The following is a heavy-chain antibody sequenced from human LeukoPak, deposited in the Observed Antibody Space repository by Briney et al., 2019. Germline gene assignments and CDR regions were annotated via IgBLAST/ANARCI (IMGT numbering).Heavy chain of an antibody. CDR3: ASITMIPGAFDI. V-gene: IGHV1-8*03. J-gene: IGHJ3*02. CDR1: GYTFTSYD. D-gene: IGHD3-22*01. Sequence: GASVKVSCKASGYTFTSYDINWVRQATGQGLEWMGWMNPNSGNTGYARKFQGRVTITRNTSISTAYMELSSLRSEDTAVYYCASITMIPGAFDIWGQGTMVTVSS. CDR2: MNPNSGNT.